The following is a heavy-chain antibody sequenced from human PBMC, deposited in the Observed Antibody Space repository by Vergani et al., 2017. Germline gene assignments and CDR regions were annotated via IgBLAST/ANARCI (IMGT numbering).Heavy chain of an antibody. V-gene: IGHV3-7*03. CDR1: GFTFSSYW. Sequence: EVQLVESGGGLVQPGGSLRLSCAASGFTFSSYWMSWVRQAPGKGLEWVANIKQDGSEKYYVDSVKGRFIISRDNAKNSLYLQMNSLRAEDTAIYYCVKEKIDLGSYFFDSWGHGILVTVSS. J-gene: IGHJ4*01. D-gene: IGHD2/OR15-2a*01. CDR3: VKEKIDLGSYFFDS. CDR2: IKQDGSEK.